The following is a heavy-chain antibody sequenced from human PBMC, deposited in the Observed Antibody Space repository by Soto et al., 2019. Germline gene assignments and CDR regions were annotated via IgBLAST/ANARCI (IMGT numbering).Heavy chain of an antibody. CDR2: IIPIFGTA. CDR1: GGTFSSYA. CDR3: ARALTNDRDGYNFYYYYGMDV. Sequence: SVKVSCKASGGTFSSYAISWVRQAPGQGLEWMGGIIPIFGTANYAQKFQGRVTITADESTSTAYMELSSLRSEDTAVYYCARALTNDRDGYNFYYYYGMDVWGQGTTVTVS. D-gene: IGHD5-12*01. J-gene: IGHJ6*02. V-gene: IGHV1-69*13.